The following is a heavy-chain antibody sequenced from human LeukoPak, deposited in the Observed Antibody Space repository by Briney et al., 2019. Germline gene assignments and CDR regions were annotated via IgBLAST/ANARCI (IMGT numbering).Heavy chain of an antibody. V-gene: IGHV3-66*01. D-gene: IGHD1-26*01. Sequence: GGSLRLSCAASGFTVSSNYMSWVRQAPGKGLEWVSVIYSGGGTSYADSVKGRFTISRDNSKNTLYLQMNSLRVEDTAVYYSARGSYPKGGENYWGQGTLVTVSS. CDR3: ARGSYPKGGENY. CDR2: IYSGGGT. J-gene: IGHJ4*02. CDR1: GFTVSSNY.